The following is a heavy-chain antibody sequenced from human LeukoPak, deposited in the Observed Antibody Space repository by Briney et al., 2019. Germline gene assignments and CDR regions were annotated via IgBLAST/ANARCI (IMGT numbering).Heavy chain of an antibody. CDR3: ARDLRRCSGWPIPSDYGMDV. CDR2: TYYRSKWYN. Sequence: SQTLSLTCAISGDSVSSNSAAWNWIRQSPSRGLEWLGRTYYRSKWYNDYAVSVKSRITINPDTSKNQFSLQLNSVTPEDTAVYYCARDLRRCSGWPIPSDYGMDVWGQGTTVTVSS. CDR1: GDSVSSNSAA. D-gene: IGHD6-19*01. V-gene: IGHV6-1*01. J-gene: IGHJ6*02.